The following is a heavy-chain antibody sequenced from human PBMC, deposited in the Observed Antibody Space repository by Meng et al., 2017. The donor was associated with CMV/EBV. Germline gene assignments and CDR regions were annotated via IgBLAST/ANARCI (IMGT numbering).Heavy chain of an antibody. V-gene: IGHV4-4*07. CDR1: GGSIMSYY. Sequence: LQESGPSLVKPLETLSPTCTVSGGSIMSYYWSWIRQPARKGLEWIGRIYTSGSNNYNPSLKSRVTMSVDTSKNQFSLKLSSVTAADTAVYFCARVLRWNGVIDYWGQGTLVTVSS. D-gene: IGHD4-23*01. CDR3: ARVLRWNGVIDY. CDR2: IYTSGSN. J-gene: IGHJ4*02.